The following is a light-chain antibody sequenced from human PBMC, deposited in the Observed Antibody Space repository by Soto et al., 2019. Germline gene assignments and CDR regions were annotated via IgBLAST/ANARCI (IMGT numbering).Light chain of an antibody. CDR3: QSYDSSLSALYV. CDR2: GNS. J-gene: IGLJ1*01. Sequence: QSALTQPPSVSGAPGQRVTISCTGSSSNIGAGYDVHWYQQLPGTAPKLLIYGNSNRPSGVPDRFSGPKSGTSASLAITGLQAEDEADYYCQSYDSSLSALYVFGTGTKVTVL. V-gene: IGLV1-40*01. CDR1: SSNIGAGYD.